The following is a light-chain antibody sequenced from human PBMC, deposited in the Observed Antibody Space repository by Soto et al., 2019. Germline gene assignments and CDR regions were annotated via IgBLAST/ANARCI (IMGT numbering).Light chain of an antibody. CDR2: DVI. V-gene: IGLV2-8*01. CDR3: ISYAGSNFYV. CDR1: SSDVGGYNY. J-gene: IGLJ1*01. Sequence: QSALTQPPSASGSPGQSVTISCTGTSSDVGGYNYVSWYQQHPGKAPKLMIYDVIKRPSGVPDRFSGSKSGNTASLTVSGLQAEDEADYYCISYAGSNFYVFGTGTKLTVL.